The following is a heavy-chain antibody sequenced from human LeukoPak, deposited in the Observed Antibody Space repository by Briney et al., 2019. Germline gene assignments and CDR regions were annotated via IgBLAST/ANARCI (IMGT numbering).Heavy chain of an antibody. CDR1: GFTFSSYS. V-gene: IGHV3-21*01. CDR3: ARDHIVVVPAATPMDY. D-gene: IGHD2-2*01. CDR2: ISSSSSYI. Sequence: GGSLRLSCAASGFTFSSYSVNGVRQAPGKGREWVSSISSSSSYIYYADSVKGRFTISRDNAKNSLYLQMNSLRAEDTAVYYCARDHIVVVPAATPMDYWGQGTLVTVSS. J-gene: IGHJ4*02.